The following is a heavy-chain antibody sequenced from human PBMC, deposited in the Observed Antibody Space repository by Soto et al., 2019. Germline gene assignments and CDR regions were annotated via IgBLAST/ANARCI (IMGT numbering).Heavy chain of an antibody. Sequence: EVQLVETGGGLVKPGGSLRLSCAASGFTFSSYSMNWVRQAPGKGLEWVSSISSSSSYIYYADSVKGRFTISRDNAKNSLYLQMNSLRAEDTAVYYCARPHSSGHPLPGHWGQGTLVTVSS. CDR2: ISSSSSYI. CDR3: ARPHSSGHPLPGH. V-gene: IGHV3-21*01. D-gene: IGHD3-22*01. J-gene: IGHJ1*01. CDR1: GFTFSSYS.